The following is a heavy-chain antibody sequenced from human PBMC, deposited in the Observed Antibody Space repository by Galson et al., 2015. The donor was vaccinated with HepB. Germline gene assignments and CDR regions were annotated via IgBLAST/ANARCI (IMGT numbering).Heavy chain of an antibody. CDR2: IYYSGST. D-gene: IGHD3-9*01. CDR3: ARDGTLYDILTGYPFRYGMDV. J-gene: IGHJ6*02. Sequence: TLSLTCTVSGGSISSGGYYWSWIRQHPGKGLEWIGYIYYSGSTYYNPSLKSRVTISVDTSKNQFSLKLSSVTAADTAVYYCARDGTLYDILTGYPFRYGMDVWGQGTTVTVSS. CDR1: GGSISSGGYY. V-gene: IGHV4-31*03.